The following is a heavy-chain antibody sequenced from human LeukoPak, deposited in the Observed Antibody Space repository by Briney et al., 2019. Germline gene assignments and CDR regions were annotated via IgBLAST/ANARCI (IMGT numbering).Heavy chain of an antibody. CDR2: ISSSGSTI. J-gene: IGHJ4*02. Sequence: PGRSLRLSCAASGFTFSDYGMHWVRQAPGKGLEWVSYISSSGSTIYYADSVKGRFTISRDNAKNSLYLQMNSLRAEDTAVYYCARVSSSWTAYYFDYWGQGTLVTVSS. CDR1: GFTFSDYG. CDR3: ARVSSSWTAYYFDY. D-gene: IGHD6-13*01. V-gene: IGHV3-48*04.